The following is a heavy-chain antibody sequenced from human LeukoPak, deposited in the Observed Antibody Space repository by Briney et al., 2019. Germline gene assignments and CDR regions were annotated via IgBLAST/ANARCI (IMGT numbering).Heavy chain of an antibody. CDR2: IYSSGGT. D-gene: IGHD6-19*01. J-gene: IGHJ4*02. Sequence: GGSLRLSCAASGFTFSSYAMRWVRQAPGKGLEWVSVIYSSGGTYYADSVKGRFTISRDNSKNTLYLQMNSLSAEDTAVYYCARDSSGPLYWGQGTLVTVSS. V-gene: IGHV3-66*01. CDR1: GFTFSSYA. CDR3: ARDSSGPLY.